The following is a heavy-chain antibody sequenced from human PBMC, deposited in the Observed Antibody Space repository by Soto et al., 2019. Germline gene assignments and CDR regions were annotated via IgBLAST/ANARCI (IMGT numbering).Heavy chain of an antibody. CDR3: ARFALAPGVYSSGSHTFDY. V-gene: IGHV1-18*01. CDR2: ISAYNGNT. D-gene: IGHD6-19*01. J-gene: IGHJ4*02. Sequence: GASVKVSCKASGYTFTSYGISWVRQAPGQGLEWMGWISAYNGNTNYAQKLQGRVTMTTDTSTSTAYMELRSLRSDDTAVYYCARFALAPGVYSSGSHTFDYWGQGTLVTVSP. CDR1: GYTFTSYG.